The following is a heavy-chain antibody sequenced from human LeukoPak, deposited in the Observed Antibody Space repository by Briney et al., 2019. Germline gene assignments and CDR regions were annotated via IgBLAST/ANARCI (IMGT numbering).Heavy chain of an antibody. J-gene: IGHJ6*03. CDR2: ISSSSSYI. CDR1: GFTFSSYS. Sequence: GGSLRLSCAASGFTFSSYSMNWVRQAPGKGLEWGSSISSSSSYIYYADSVKGRFPIPRDNAKNSLYLKMTSLRAEDTAVYYCARDPPLGYCSGGSCLLYYYYYMDVWGKGTTVTVSS. V-gene: IGHV3-21*01. CDR3: ARDPPLGYCSGGSCLLYYYYYMDV. D-gene: IGHD2-15*01.